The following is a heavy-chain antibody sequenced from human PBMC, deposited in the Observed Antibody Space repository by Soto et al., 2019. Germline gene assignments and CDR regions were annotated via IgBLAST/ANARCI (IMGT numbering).Heavy chain of an antibody. J-gene: IGHJ4*02. CDR2: ISGSGDST. Sequence: EVQLLESGGGLVQPGGSLRLSCAASGFTFSSYAMTWVRQAPGKGLEWVSGISGSGDSTYYADSVKGRFTISRVNSKNTLYLQLNSGGAGDTAIYYCAKSPSVFWVHCSGGTCYSMPDYWGQGTLVTVSS. V-gene: IGHV3-23*01. CDR1: GFTFSSYA. CDR3: AKSPSVFWVHCSGGTCYSMPDY. D-gene: IGHD2-15*01.